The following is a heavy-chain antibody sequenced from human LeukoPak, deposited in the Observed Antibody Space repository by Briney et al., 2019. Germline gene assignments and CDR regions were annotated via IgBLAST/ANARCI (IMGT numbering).Heavy chain of an antibody. V-gene: IGHV3-33*01. D-gene: IGHD3-10*01. CDR1: RFPFSHYG. CDR2: IWSDGTNQ. Sequence: SGKSLTLSCVASQFRFPFSHYGMHWVRQAPGRGLEWVAVIWSDGTNQYYADSVKGRFTISRDNAKNTLYLQINSLRDEDTAVYYCARDLVAGSGSLDYWGQGTLVTVSS. CDR3: ARDLVAGSGSLDY. J-gene: IGHJ4*02.